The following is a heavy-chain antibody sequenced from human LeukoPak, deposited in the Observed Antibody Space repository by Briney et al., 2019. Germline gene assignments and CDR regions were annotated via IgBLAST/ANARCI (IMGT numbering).Heavy chain of an antibody. CDR3: ARDSAVATYYGVDV. CDR2: IWYDGSNK. J-gene: IGHJ6*02. Sequence: GRSLRLSCAASGFTFSSYGMHWVRQAPGKGLEWVAVIWYDGSNKYYPDSVKGRFTISRDNSKNTLYLQMNSLRAEDTAVYYCARDSAVATYYGVDVWGQGTTVTVSS. CDR1: GFTFSSYG. V-gene: IGHV3-33*01. D-gene: IGHD6-19*01.